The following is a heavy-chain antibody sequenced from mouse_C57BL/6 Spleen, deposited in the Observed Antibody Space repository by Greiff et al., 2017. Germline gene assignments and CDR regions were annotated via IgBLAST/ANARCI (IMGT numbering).Heavy chain of an antibody. Sequence: VKLQQSGPELVKPGASVKISCKASGYAFSSSWMNWVKQRPGKGLEWIGRIYPGDGDTNYNGKFKGKATLTADKSSSTAYMQLSSLTSEDSAVYFCAKEGAPTVVAPGDYWGQGTSVTVAS. J-gene: IGHJ4*01. V-gene: IGHV1-82*01. CDR1: GYAFSSSW. CDR3: AKEGAPTVVAPGDY. D-gene: IGHD1-1*01. CDR2: IYPGDGDT.